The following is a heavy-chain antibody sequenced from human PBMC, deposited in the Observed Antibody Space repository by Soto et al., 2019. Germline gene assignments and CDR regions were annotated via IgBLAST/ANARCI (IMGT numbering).Heavy chain of an antibody. D-gene: IGHD1-7*01. CDR3: AKGNLIRTIFAYDI. CDR2: ILYDGSNK. Sequence: GESLKISCAASGFTFATYGMHWVRQAPGKGLEWVASILYDGSNKYYADSVKGRLTISRDNSENTLYLQMNSLREEDTAVYYCAKGNLIRTIFAYDIWGQGTMVTVSS. V-gene: IGHV3-30*18. J-gene: IGHJ3*02. CDR1: GFTFATYG.